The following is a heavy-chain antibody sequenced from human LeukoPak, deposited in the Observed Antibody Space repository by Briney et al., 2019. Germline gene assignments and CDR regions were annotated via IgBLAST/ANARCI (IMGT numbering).Heavy chain of an antibody. V-gene: IGHV4-34*01. CDR2: INHSGST. CDR1: GGSFSGYY. CDR3: VRRQLGVYYYGIDV. Sequence: SETLSLTCAVYGGSFSGYYWSWIRQPPGKGLEWIGEINHSGSTNYNPSLKSRVTISVDTSKNQFSLKLSSVTAADTAVYYCVRRQLGVYYYGIDVWGQGTTVTVSS. J-gene: IGHJ6*02. D-gene: IGHD6-13*01.